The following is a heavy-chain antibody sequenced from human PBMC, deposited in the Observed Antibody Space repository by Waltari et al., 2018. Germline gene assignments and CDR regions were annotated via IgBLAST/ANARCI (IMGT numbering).Heavy chain of an antibody. V-gene: IGHV4-39*01. CDR3: ARIGYSSGWSLFDY. Sequence: QLQLQESGPGLVKPSETLSLTCTVSGGSISSSSYYWGWIRQPPGKGLEWIGSIYYSGGTYYNPSLKSRVTISVDTSKNQFSLKLSSVTAADTAVYYCARIGYSSGWSLFDYWGQGTLVTVSS. CDR1: GGSISSSSYY. CDR2: IYYSGGT. D-gene: IGHD6-19*01. J-gene: IGHJ4*02.